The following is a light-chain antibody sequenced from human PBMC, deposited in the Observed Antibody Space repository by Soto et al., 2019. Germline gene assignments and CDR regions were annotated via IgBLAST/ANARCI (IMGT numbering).Light chain of an antibody. J-gene: IGLJ1*01. CDR3: ISYRGSDTSYV. CDR2: EVR. Sequence: QSVLTQPASVSGSPGQSITISCTGTSSDMGNSKYVPWYHDFPGKTPKLIIYEVRNRPSGVSFRFSGSKSGNTASLTISGLQAEDEADYYCISYRGSDTSYVFGTGTKVTVL. CDR1: SSDMGNSKY. V-gene: IGLV2-14*01.